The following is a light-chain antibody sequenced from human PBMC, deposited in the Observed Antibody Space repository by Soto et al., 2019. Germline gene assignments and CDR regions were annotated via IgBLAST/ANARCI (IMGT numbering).Light chain of an antibody. Sequence: DIQMTQSPSTLSASVGDRVTITCRASQSISSWLAWYQQKPGKAPNLLISKASSLESGVPSRFSGSGSGTEFTLNISSLQPDDVATYYCQQYNSYPRTFGGGTKVEIK. CDR3: QQYNSYPRT. CDR2: KAS. CDR1: QSISSW. V-gene: IGKV1-5*03. J-gene: IGKJ4*01.